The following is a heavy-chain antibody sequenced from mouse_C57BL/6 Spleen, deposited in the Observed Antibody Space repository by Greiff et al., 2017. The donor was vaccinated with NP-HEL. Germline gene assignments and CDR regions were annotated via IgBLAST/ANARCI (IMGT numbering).Heavy chain of an antibody. CDR2: INYDGSST. Sequence: EVKLMESEGGLVQPGSSMKLSCTASGFTFSDYYMAWVRQVPEKGLEWVANINYDGSSTYYLDSLKSRFIISRDNAKNILYLQMSSLKSEDTATYYCARFLLYYYAMDYWGQGTSVTVSS. V-gene: IGHV5-16*01. D-gene: IGHD6-2*01. J-gene: IGHJ4*01. CDR3: ARFLLYYYAMDY. CDR1: GFTFSDYY.